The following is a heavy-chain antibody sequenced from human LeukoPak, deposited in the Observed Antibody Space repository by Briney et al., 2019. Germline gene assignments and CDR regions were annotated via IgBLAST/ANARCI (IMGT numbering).Heavy chain of an antibody. Sequence: PGGSLRLSCTASGFTFGDYAMSWVRQAPGKGLEWVGFIRSKAYGGTTEYAASVKGRFTISRDDSKSIAYLQMNSLKTEDTAVYYCTRGGEYYDILTGYSHADYWGQGTLVTVSS. CDR2: IRSKAYGGTT. CDR3: TRGGEYYDILTGYSHADY. V-gene: IGHV3-49*04. CDR1: GFTFGDYA. J-gene: IGHJ4*02. D-gene: IGHD3-9*01.